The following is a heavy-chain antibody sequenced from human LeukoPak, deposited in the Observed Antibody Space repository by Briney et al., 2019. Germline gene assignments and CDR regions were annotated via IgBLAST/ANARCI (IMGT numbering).Heavy chain of an antibody. CDR3: ARDRGGLGELSLWYYFDY. Sequence: PGGSLRLSCAASGFTFSSYAMHWVRQAPGKGLEWVAVISYDGSNKCYADSVKGRFTISRDNSKNTLYLQMNSLRAEDTAVYYCARDRGGLGELSLWYYFDYWGQGTLVTVSS. J-gene: IGHJ4*02. V-gene: IGHV3-30-3*01. CDR1: GFTFSSYA. CDR2: ISYDGSNK. D-gene: IGHD3-16*02.